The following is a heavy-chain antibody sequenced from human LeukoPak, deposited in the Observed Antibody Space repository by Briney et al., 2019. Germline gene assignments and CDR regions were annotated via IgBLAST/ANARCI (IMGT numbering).Heavy chain of an antibody. CDR3: ARDLAIAAAGNGRY. J-gene: IGHJ4*02. CDR1: GFTFSSYE. Sequence: GGSLRLSCAASGFTFSSYEMNWVRQAPGKGLEWVSYISSSGSTIYYADSVKGRFTISRNNAKNSLYLQMNSLRAGDTAVYYCARDLAIAAAGNGRYWGQGTLVTVSS. CDR2: ISSSGSTI. V-gene: IGHV3-48*03. D-gene: IGHD6-13*01.